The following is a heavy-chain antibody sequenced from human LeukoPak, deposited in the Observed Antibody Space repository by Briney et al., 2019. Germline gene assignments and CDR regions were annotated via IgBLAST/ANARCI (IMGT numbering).Heavy chain of an antibody. V-gene: IGHV3-21*01. CDR2: ISSSSTYI. CDR1: GFTFSSYS. Sequence: GGSLRLSCAASGFTFSSYSMNWVRQAPGKGLEWVSSISSSSTYIYYADSVRGRFTISRDNAKNSLYLQMNSLRAEDTAVYYCATLLSGYYDSSGPVVLYMDVWGKGTTVTVSS. D-gene: IGHD3-22*01. CDR3: ATLLSGYYDSSGPVVLYMDV. J-gene: IGHJ6*03.